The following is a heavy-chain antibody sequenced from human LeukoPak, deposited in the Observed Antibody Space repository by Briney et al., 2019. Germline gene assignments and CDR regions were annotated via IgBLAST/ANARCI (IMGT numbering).Heavy chain of an antibody. Sequence: SETLSLTCAVSGGSVNSHFCSWVRHSPGKELEWIGYYYYGGSTLYNPSLSSRVTISVDASKNHFSLRLNSVTGADTGVYYCAIMGSAYGNAFDVWGQGTMVTVSP. CDR2: YYYGGST. CDR1: GGSVNSHF. J-gene: IGHJ3*01. CDR3: AIMGSAYGNAFDV. D-gene: IGHD3-3*01. V-gene: IGHV4-59*02.